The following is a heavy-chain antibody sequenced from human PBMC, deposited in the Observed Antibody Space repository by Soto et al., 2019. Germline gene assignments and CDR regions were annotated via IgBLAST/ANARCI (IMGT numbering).Heavy chain of an antibody. CDR3: ARVLTPNWFDP. CDR2: INGGTGHT. Sequence: QVQLVQSGAEVKKPGASVKLSCKTSGYAFTNSTIHWVRQAPGQSLEWMGWINGGTGHTRYSQKFQARVTITKDSSASSAHMELSSLRSEETAGYYFARVLTPNWFDPWGQGTLVTVSS. V-gene: IGHV1-3*01. CDR1: GYAFTNST. J-gene: IGHJ5*02.